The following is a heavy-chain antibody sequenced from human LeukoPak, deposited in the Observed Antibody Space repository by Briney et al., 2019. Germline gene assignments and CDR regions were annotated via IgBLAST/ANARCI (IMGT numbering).Heavy chain of an antibody. D-gene: IGHD2-15*01. J-gene: IGHJ4*02. CDR2: INHSGST. CDR3: ARGRSVDF. V-gene: IGHV4-34*01. CDR1: GGSFSGYY. Sequence: SGTLSLTCAVYGGSFSGYYWSWIRQPPGKGLEWIGEINHSGSTNYNPSLKSRVTISVDTSKNQSSLKLSSVTAADTAVYYCARGRSVDFWGQGTLVTVSS.